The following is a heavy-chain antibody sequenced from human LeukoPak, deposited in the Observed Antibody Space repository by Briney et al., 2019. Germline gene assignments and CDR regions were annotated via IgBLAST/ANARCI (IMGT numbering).Heavy chain of an antibody. V-gene: IGHV1-2*04. J-gene: IGHJ4*02. CDR3: AREEVPRMYYYDSSGYSPLAY. Sequence: ASVKVSCKASGYTFTGYYIHWVRQAPAQGLEWMGWINPNSGGTNYAQKFQGWVIMTRDTSISKAYMELRRLRSDDTAVYYCAREEVPRMYYYDSSGYSPLAYWGQGTRVTVSS. CDR2: INPNSGGT. D-gene: IGHD3-22*01. CDR1: GYTFTGYY.